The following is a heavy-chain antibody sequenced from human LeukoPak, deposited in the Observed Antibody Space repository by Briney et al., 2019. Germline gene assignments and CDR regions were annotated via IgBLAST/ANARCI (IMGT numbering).Heavy chain of an antibody. CDR2: IYYSGST. CDR1: GGSISSYY. CDR3: AGRIAVAGTHSDY. Sequence: SETLSLTCTVSGGSISSYYWSWIRQPPGKGLEWIGYIYYSGSTNYNPSLESRVTISVDTSKNQFSLKLSSVTAADTAVYYCAGRIAVAGTHSDYWGQGTLVTVSS. J-gene: IGHJ4*02. V-gene: IGHV4-59*01. D-gene: IGHD6-19*01.